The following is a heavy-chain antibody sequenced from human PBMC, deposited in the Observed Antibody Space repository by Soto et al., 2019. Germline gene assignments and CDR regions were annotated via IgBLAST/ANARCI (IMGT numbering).Heavy chain of an antibody. Sequence: GGSLRLSCAASAFTFSDYAMHWVRQAPGKGLEWVAVISYDAANKYYADSVKGRFTISRDNSKNTLYLQMNSLRAEDTAVYYCARDSVFGELVFLDYWGQGTLVTVSS. V-gene: IGHV3-30-3*01. CDR3: ARDSVFGELVFLDY. CDR1: AFTFSDYA. J-gene: IGHJ4*02. CDR2: ISYDAANK. D-gene: IGHD3-10*02.